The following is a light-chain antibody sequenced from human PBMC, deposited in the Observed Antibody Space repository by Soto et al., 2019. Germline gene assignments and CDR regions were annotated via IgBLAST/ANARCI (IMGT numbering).Light chain of an antibody. Sequence: DIQMTQSPSSLSASEGDRVTITCQASQDISNYLNWYQQKPGKAPKLLIYHASTLEGGVPSRFSGSGSGTEFTLTISSLQPDDFATYYCQQYNSYSFGQGTKVDI. CDR1: QDISNY. J-gene: IGKJ1*01. V-gene: IGKV1-33*01. CDR2: HAS. CDR3: QQYNSYS.